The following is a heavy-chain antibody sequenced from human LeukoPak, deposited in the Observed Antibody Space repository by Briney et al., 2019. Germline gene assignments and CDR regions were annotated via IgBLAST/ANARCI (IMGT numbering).Heavy chain of an antibody. Sequence: PGGSLRLSCAASGFTFSSYWMSWVRQAPGKGLEWVANIKQDGSEKYYVDSVKGRFTISRDNAKNSLYLQMNSLRAEDTAVYYCARDQSDIAAAGTFDYWGQGTLVTVSS. CDR1: GFTFSSYW. D-gene: IGHD6-13*01. CDR2: IKQDGSEK. V-gene: IGHV3-7*01. CDR3: ARDQSDIAAAGTFDY. J-gene: IGHJ4*02.